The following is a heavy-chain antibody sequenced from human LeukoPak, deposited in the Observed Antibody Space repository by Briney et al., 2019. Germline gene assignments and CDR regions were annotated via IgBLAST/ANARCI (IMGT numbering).Heavy chain of an antibody. CDR2: INHSGST. J-gene: IGHJ4*02. V-gene: IGHV4-34*01. CDR1: GFTFSSYW. D-gene: IGHD3-10*01. Sequence: TGGSLRLSCAASGFTFSSYWMSWVRQAPGKGLEWIGEINHSGSTNYNPSLKSRVTISVDTSKNQFSLKLSSVTAADTAVYYCARGPMVRGIIATPFDYWGQGTLVTVSS. CDR3: ARGPMVRGIIATPFDY.